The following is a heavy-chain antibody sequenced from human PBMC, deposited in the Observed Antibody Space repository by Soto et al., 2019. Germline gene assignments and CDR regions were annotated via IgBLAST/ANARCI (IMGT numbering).Heavy chain of an antibody. V-gene: IGHV3-23*01. Sequence: EVQLLESGGGLVQPGGSLRLACAASGFTFSSYAMSWVRQAPGKGLEWVSAIRGSGGSTYYADSVKGRFTISRDNAKNTLYLQMNSLRAEDTAVYYCAKDYGDYMTWYFDLWGRGTLVTVSS. CDR2: IRGSGGST. CDR1: GFTFSSYA. CDR3: AKDYGDYMTWYFDL. D-gene: IGHD4-17*01. J-gene: IGHJ2*01.